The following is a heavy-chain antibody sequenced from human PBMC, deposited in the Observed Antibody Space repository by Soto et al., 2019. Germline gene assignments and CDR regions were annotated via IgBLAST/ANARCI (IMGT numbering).Heavy chain of an antibody. CDR3: AVHNQRRTTVTNNWFDP. J-gene: IGHJ5*02. D-gene: IGHD4-17*01. V-gene: IGHV5-51*01. CDR1: GYSFTSYL. CDR2: IYPGDSDT. Sequence: PAESLKISSKGYGYSFTSYLICSFRQMPWKGLEWMVIIYPGDSDTRYSPSFQGQVTISADKSISTAYLQWSSLKASDTAMYYCAVHNQRRTTVTNNWFDPWGQGTLVTVSS.